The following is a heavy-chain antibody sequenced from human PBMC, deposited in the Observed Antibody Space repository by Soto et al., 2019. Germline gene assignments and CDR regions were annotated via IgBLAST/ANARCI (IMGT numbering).Heavy chain of an antibody. CDR3: ARVRGKYFDY. Sequence: SETLSLTCTVSGGSISSGGYYWSWIRQHPGKGLEWIGYIYYSGSTYYNPSLKSRVTISVDTSKNQFSLKLSSVTAPDTAVYYCARVRGKYFDYWGQGTLVTASS. V-gene: IGHV4-31*03. J-gene: IGHJ4*02. CDR2: IYYSGST. CDR1: GGSISSGGYY. D-gene: IGHD3-10*01.